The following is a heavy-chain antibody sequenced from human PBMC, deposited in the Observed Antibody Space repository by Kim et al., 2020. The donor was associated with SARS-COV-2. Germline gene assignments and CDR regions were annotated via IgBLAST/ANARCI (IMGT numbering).Heavy chain of an antibody. CDR3: ARLNGPRTVYGSGSSLPNDY. CDR1: GYTFTSYG. D-gene: IGHD3-10*01. V-gene: IGHV1-18*04. CDR2: ISAYNGNT. J-gene: IGHJ4*02. Sequence: ASVKVSCKASGYTFTSYGISWVRQAPGQGLEWMGWISAYNGNTNYAQKLQGRVTMTTDTSTSTAYMELRSLRSDDTAVYYCARLNGPRTVYGSGSSLPNDYWGQGTLVTVSS.